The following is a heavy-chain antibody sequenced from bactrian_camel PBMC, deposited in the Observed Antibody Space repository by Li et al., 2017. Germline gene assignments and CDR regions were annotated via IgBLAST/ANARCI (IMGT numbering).Heavy chain of an antibody. Sequence: HVQLVESGGGSVQAGGSLRLSCVASGYTIGDDLMGWFRQAPGKEREGVAAVGSDGMMRYAVSVKGRFTISKDNDKNTLYLQMNSLKAEDTGMYYCAARRVGPWYNLPDVPPPPDLTSGARGPRSPSP. V-gene: IGHV3S55*01. CDR2: VGSDGMM. J-gene: IGHJ4*01. CDR1: GYTIGDDL. CDR3: AARRVGPWYNLPDVPPPPDLTS. D-gene: IGHD6*01.